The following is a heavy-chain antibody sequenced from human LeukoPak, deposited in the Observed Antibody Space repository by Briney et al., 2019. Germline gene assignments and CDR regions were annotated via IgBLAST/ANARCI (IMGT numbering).Heavy chain of an antibody. CDR1: GFTFGDYA. V-gene: IGHV3-23*01. D-gene: IGHD6-19*01. CDR2: IDYDGGSG. CDR3: TRNSGWYGLS. J-gene: IGHJ1*01. Sequence: GGSLRLSCTASGFTFGDYAMTWIRQAPGKGLEWVSSIDYDGGSGHYADSVKGRFTISRDNSNNTLFLHLNSLRGEDTAVYYCTRNSGWYGLSWGQGTLVTVSS.